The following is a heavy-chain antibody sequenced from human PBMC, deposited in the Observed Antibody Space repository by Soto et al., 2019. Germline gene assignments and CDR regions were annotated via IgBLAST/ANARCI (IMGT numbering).Heavy chain of an antibody. V-gene: IGHV3-30*09. CDR3: VREGGYCSGGSCFPYLYLDY. CDR2: ISYDGRNK. J-gene: IGHJ4*02. D-gene: IGHD2-15*01. CDR1: GFTFSSYA. Sequence: QVPLVESGGGVVQPGRSLRLSCAASGFTFSSYAMHWVRQAPGKGLEWVAVISYDGRNKYYADSVKGRFAISRDSSKNTLYLQMNSLRAEDTAVYYCVREGGYCSGGSCFPYLYLDYWGQGTLVTVSS.